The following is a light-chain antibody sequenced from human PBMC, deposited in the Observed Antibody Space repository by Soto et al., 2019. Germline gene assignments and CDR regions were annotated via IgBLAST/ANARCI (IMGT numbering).Light chain of an antibody. V-gene: IGKV2-30*01. Sequence: DVVMTPSPLYLPVTLGQPASISCRSSQSLVDNDGNTYLNWFQQRPGQSPRRIIYKISSRDSGVADRCSGSGSGTDFTLKISRVEAEDVVVYCCMQSTCWPPTFGQGTKVDIK. J-gene: IGKJ1*01. CDR1: QSLVDNDGNTY. CDR3: MQSTCWPPT. CDR2: KIS.